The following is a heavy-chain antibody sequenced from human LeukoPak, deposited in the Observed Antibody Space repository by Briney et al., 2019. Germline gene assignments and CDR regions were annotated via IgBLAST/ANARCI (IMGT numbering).Heavy chain of an antibody. J-gene: IGHJ3*02. CDR1: GYTFTSYD. V-gene: IGHV1-8*02. D-gene: IGHD6-6*01. Sequence: ASVKVSCKASGYTFTSYDINWVRQATGQGLEWMGWMNPNSGNTGYAQKFQGRVTMTRDTSISTAYMELSRLRSDDTAVYYCARVRGSSSFTYAFDIWGQGTMVTVSS. CDR3: ARVRGSSSFTYAFDI. CDR2: MNPNSGNT.